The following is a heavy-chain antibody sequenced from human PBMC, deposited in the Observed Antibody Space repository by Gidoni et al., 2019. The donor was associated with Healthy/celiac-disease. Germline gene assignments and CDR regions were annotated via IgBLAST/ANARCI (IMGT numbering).Heavy chain of an antibody. Sequence: QVQLQESGPGLVKPSETLSLTCTVSGGSISSYYWSWIRQPPGKGLEWIGYIYYSGSTNYNPSLKSRVTISVDTSKNQFSLKLSSVTAADTAVYYCARARPTVRFRYFDLWGRGTLVTVSS. CDR1: GGSISSYY. CDR3: ARARPTVRFRYFDL. CDR2: IYYSGST. D-gene: IGHD4-4*01. J-gene: IGHJ2*01. V-gene: IGHV4-59*01.